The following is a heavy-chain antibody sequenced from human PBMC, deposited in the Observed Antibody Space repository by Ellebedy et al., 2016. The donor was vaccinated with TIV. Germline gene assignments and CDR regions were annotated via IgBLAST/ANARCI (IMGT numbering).Heavy chain of an antibody. CDR1: GFTFSNYG. CDR3: AKDIFYDDYYFDY. V-gene: IGHV3-23*01. CDR2: ISGSGGST. D-gene: IGHD4-17*01. J-gene: IGHJ4*02. Sequence: GGSLRLSCAASGFTFSNYGMSWVRQAPGKGLEWVSGISGSGGSTHYADSVKGRFTISRDNSKNTLYLQMNSLRAEDTALYYCAKDIFYDDYYFDYWGQGTLVTVSP.